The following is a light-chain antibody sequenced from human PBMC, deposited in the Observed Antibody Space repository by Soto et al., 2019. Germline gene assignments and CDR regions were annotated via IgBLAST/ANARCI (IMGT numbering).Light chain of an antibody. Sequence: EIVLTQSPGTLSLSQGERATLSCRASQSLSTGYLAWYQQKPGQAPRLLIYAASTRATGIPDRFSGSGSGTYFTLTISRLGPEDFAVYYCQQYDSSSYTFGQGTKLEIK. J-gene: IGKJ2*01. CDR1: QSLSTGY. CDR2: AAS. V-gene: IGKV3-20*01. CDR3: QQYDSSSYT.